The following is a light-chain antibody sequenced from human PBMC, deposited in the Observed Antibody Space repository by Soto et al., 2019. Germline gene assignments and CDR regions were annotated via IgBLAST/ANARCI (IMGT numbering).Light chain of an antibody. V-gene: IGLV6-57*04. CDR1: SGDIAYNY. Sequence: NFMLTQPHSVSESPGKTVTISCTRSSGDIAYNYVQWFQQRPGSAPTTVIYKDNQRPSGVPDRFSGSIDSSSNSASLTISGLKTEDEADYFCQSYDSSDVVFGGGTQLTVL. CDR2: KDN. J-gene: IGLJ2*01. CDR3: QSYDSSDVV.